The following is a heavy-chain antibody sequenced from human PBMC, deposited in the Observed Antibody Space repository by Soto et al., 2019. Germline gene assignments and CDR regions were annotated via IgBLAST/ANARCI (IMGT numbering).Heavy chain of an antibody. CDR3: ARAEGGGYSYGAFDI. CDR1: GYTFTGYY. V-gene: IGHV1-2*02. CDR2: INPNSGGT. J-gene: IGHJ3*02. D-gene: IGHD5-18*01. Sequence: GASVKVSCKASGYTFTGYYMHWVRQSPGRGLEWMGWINPNSGGTNYAQKFQGRVTMTRDTSISTAYMELSRLRSDDTAVYYCARAEGGGYSYGAFDIWGQGTMVTVSS.